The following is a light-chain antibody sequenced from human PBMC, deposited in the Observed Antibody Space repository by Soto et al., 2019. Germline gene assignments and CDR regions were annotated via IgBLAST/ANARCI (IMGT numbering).Light chain of an antibody. CDR1: SSNIGAGYD. J-gene: IGLJ2*01. Sequence: QSVLTQPPSVSGAPGQRVTISCTGSSSNIGAGYDVHWYHHLPGTAPKLLIHGNNNRPSGVPDRFSGSKSGTSASLAITGLQPEDEADYYCQSYDSSLSGSVVFGGGTQLPVL. V-gene: IGLV1-40*01. CDR3: QSYDSSLSGSVV. CDR2: GNN.